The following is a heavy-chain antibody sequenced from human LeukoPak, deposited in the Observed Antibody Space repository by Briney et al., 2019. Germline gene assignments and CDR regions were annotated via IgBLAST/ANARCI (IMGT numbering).Heavy chain of an antibody. Sequence: PSETLSLTCTVSGGSISSSSYYWGWIRQPPGKGLEWIGYIYYSGSTNYNPSLKSRVTISVDTSKNQFSLKLSSVTAAETAVYYCARSAVSDRSSPDYWGQGTLVTVSS. V-gene: IGHV4-61*05. CDR1: GGSISSSSYY. J-gene: IGHJ4*02. D-gene: IGHD6-6*01. CDR3: ARSAVSDRSSPDY. CDR2: IYYSGST.